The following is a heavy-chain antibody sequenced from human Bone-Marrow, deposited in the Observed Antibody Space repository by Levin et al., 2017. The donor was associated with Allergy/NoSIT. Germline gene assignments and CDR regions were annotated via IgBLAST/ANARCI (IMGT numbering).Heavy chain of an antibody. J-gene: IGHJ4*02. CDR1: GFTVTTNA. CDR2: ITAPDDIT. V-gene: IGHV3-23*01. Sequence: QAGGSLRLSCTASGFTVTTNAVTWVRQAPGKGLEWVSAITAPDDITYYADSVKGRFAISRDTSKNTRFRQRDSLRAEDTAVSYCAELSGNGVGVRIDDWGQGALVTVSS. D-gene: IGHD5-12*01. CDR3: AELSGNGVGVRIDD.